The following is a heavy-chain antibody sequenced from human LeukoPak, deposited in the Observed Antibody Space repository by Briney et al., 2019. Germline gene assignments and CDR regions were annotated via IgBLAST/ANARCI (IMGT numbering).Heavy chain of an antibody. V-gene: IGHV1-69*04. J-gene: IGHJ4*02. Sequence: ASVKVSCKASGGTFSSYAINWVRQAPGQGLEWMGRIIPILGIANYVQKFQGRVTITADKSTSTAYMELSSLRSEDTAVYYCARGGDPDVGGIATADCWGQGTLVTVSS. CDR3: ARGGDPDVGGIATADC. CDR1: GGTFSSYA. D-gene: IGHD3-16*01. CDR2: IIPILGIA.